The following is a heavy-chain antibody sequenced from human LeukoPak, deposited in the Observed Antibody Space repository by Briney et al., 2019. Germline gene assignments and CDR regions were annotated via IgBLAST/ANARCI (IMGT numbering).Heavy chain of an antibody. CDR3: ATDRGLAVGGNFDY. CDR1: GGSISSGSYY. V-gene: IGHV4-61*02. CDR2: IYTSGST. J-gene: IGHJ4*02. D-gene: IGHD6-19*01. Sequence: SETLSLTCTVSGGSISSGSYYWSWIRQPAGKGLEWIGRIYTSGSTNYNPSLKSRVTISVDTSKNQFSLKLSSVTAADTAVYYCATDRGLAVGGNFDYWGQGALVTVSS.